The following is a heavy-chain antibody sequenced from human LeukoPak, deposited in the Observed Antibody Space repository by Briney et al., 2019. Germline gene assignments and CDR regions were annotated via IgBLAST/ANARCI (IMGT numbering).Heavy chain of an antibody. CDR1: GASISSSTNY. CDR3: ASAPRQGSIGGLDY. V-gene: IGHV4-39*02. D-gene: IGHD3-16*01. Sequence: SETLSLTCSVSGASISSSTNYWGWLRQPPGKGLEWIGAIYYTGTTYYNPSLRSRVTISIDTSKNHFSLKLSSVTAADTALYYCASAPRQGSIGGLDYWGQGTLVTVSS. CDR2: IYYTGTT. J-gene: IGHJ4*02.